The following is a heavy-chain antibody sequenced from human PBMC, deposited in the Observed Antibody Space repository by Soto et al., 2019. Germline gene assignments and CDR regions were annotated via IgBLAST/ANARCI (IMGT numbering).Heavy chain of an antibody. CDR3: AKGPNYYDGGGYHYYFDY. V-gene: IGHV3-23*01. Sequence: PGGSLRLSCAASGFTFSNYAMSWVRQAPGKGLEWVSSISGRGGSTYYADSVKGRFTISRDNSKNTLYLEMNSLRAEDTAMYYCAKGPNYYDGGGYHYYFDYWGQGTPVTVSS. J-gene: IGHJ4*02. D-gene: IGHD3-22*01. CDR1: GFTFSNYA. CDR2: ISGRGGST.